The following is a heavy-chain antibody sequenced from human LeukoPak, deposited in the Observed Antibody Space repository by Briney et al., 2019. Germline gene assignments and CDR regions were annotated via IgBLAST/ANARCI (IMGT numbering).Heavy chain of an antibody. Sequence: KPSETLSLTCVVHGGSFRGYYWSWPRQPPGKGLEWIGEINHSGSTNYNPSLKSRVTISIDTSKNQFSLKLSSVTAADTAVYYCDREEGELFGKQNYYSYVMDVWGQGTTVTVSS. CDR1: GGSFRGYY. CDR2: INHSGST. V-gene: IGHV4-34*01. J-gene: IGHJ6*02. CDR3: DREEGELFGKQNYYSYVMDV. D-gene: IGHD3-10*01.